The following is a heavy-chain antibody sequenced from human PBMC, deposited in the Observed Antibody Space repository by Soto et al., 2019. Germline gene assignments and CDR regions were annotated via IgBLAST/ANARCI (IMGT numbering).Heavy chain of an antibody. V-gene: IGHV3-13*01. CDR2: IGTAGDT. CDR3: ARGSGGTTDYYYYMDV. CDR1: GFTFSSYD. J-gene: IGHJ6*03. Sequence: EVQLVESGGGLVQPGGSLRLSCAASGFTFSSYDMHWVRQATGKGLEWVSAIGTAGDTYYPGSVKGRFTISRENAKNSLYLQMNSLRAGDTAVYYCARGSGGTTDYYYYMDVWGKGTPVTVSS. D-gene: IGHD1-7*01.